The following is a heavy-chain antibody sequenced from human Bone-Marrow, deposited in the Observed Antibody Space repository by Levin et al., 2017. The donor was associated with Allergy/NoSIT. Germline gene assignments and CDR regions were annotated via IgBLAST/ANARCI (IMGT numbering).Heavy chain of an antibody. J-gene: IGHJ4*02. CDR1: GFTFSDYT. D-gene: IGHD2-21*01. V-gene: IGHV3-43*01. CDR3: AKGAATYSHADADS. Sequence: QTGGSLRLSCAASGFTFSDYTMHWVRQSPAKGLEWVALISYNGGSTFYGESVEGRFTVSRDNNKNYVYLQMNGLTAEDTALYYCAKGAATYSHADADSWGQGTLVTVSS. CDR2: ISYNGGST.